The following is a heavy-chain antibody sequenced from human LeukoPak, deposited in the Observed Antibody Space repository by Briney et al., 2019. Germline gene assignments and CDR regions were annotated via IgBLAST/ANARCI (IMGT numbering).Heavy chain of an antibody. CDR1: GFTFSSYA. J-gene: IGHJ4*02. V-gene: IGHV3-23*01. D-gene: IGHD6-19*01. CDR2: INGGGGTT. Sequence: GGSLRLSCAASGFTFSSYAMSWVRQAPGKGLEWVSAINGGGGTTYYSDSVKGRFTISRDNSKNTLYLQMNSLRAEDTAVYYCAKSSNGWYNFDYWGQGTLVTVSS. CDR3: AKSSNGWYNFDY.